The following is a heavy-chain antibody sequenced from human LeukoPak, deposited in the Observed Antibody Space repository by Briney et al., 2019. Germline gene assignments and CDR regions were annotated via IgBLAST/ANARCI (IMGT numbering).Heavy chain of an antibody. D-gene: IGHD5-18*01. Sequence: KPGGSLRLSCAASGFIFSSYSMNWVRQAPGKGLEWVSSISSSSSYIYYADSVKGRFTISRDNAKNSLYLQMNSLRAEDTAVYYCARVEDTAMVQGVDYWGQGTLVTVSS. V-gene: IGHV3-21*01. J-gene: IGHJ4*02. CDR3: ARVEDTAMVQGVDY. CDR1: GFIFSSYS. CDR2: ISSSSSYI.